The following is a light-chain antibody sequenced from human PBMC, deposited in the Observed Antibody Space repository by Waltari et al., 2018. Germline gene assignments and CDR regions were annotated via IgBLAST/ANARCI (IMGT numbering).Light chain of an antibody. CDR3: SSYTITSTPVV. J-gene: IGLJ2*01. CDR2: DVS. Sequence: QSALTQPASVSGSPGQSITISCTGTSSDIGSQCSFSWYQQHPGKAPKLMINDVSNRLSGVSSRFSASKSGDTASLTISGLQAEDEADYYCSSYTITSTPVVFGGGTKPTVL. CDR1: SSDIGSQCS. V-gene: IGLV2-14*03.